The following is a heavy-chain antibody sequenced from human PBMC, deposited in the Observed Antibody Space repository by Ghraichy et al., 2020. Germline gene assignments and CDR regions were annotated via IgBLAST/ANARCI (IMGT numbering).Heavy chain of an antibody. CDR3: ARGLRFKDVLYGGGSFDS. J-gene: IGHJ4*02. D-gene: IGHD2-21*01. V-gene: IGHV3-7*01. CDR2: INQDGNDK. CDR1: GFTFSDYW. Sequence: GGSLRLSCAVSGFTFSDYWMNWVRQAPGKGWEGVANINQDGNDKYYLDSVKGRFSISRDNAKNSLSLQMDILKVEDTAVYYCARGLRFKDVLYGGGSFDSWGQGTVVSVSS.